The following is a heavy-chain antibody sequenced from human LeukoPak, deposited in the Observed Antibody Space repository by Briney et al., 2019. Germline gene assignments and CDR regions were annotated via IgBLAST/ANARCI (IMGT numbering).Heavy chain of an antibody. CDR2: IIPILGIA. D-gene: IGHD2-2*01. CDR1: GGTFSSYT. Sequence: SVKVSCKASGGTFSSYTISWVRQAPGQGLEWMGRIIPILGIANYAQKFQGRVTITADKSTSTAYMELSSLRSEDTAVYYCASPRALYCSSTSCQTANGAFDIWGQVTMVTVSS. J-gene: IGHJ3*02. CDR3: ASPRALYCSSTSCQTANGAFDI. V-gene: IGHV1-69*02.